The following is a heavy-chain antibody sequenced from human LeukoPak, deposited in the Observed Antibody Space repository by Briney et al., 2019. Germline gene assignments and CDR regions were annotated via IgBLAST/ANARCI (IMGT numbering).Heavy chain of an antibody. D-gene: IGHD3-3*01. Sequence: GESLKISCKGSGYSFTSYWIGWVRQMPGKGLEWMGIIYPSDSDTRYSPSFQGQVTISADKSISTAYLQWSSLKASDTAMYYCARQEYDFWSGYYFYYFDYWGQGTLVTVSS. CDR2: IYPSDSDT. J-gene: IGHJ4*02. CDR3: ARQEYDFWSGYYFYYFDY. CDR1: GYSFTSYW. V-gene: IGHV5-51*01.